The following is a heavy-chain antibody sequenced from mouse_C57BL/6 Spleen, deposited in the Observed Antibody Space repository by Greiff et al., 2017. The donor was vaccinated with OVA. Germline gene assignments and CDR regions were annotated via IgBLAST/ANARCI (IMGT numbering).Heavy chain of an antibody. CDR2: ISDGGSYT. V-gene: IGHV5-4*01. J-gene: IGHJ3*01. Sequence: EVQRVESGGGLVKPGGSLKLSCAASGFTFSSYAMSWVRQTPEKRLEWVATISDGGSYTYYPDNVKGRFTISRDNAKNNLYLQMSHLKSEDTAMYYCALTNWDLFAYWGQGTLVTVSA. D-gene: IGHD4-1*01. CDR1: GFTFSSYA. CDR3: ALTNWDLFAY.